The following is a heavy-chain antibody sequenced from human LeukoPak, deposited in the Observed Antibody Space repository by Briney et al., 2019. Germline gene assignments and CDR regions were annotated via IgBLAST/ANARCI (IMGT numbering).Heavy chain of an antibody. V-gene: IGHV3-33*01. CDR2: IWYDGSNK. CDR3: ARQSFLDYYDSSGFPDY. CDR1: GFTFSSYG. J-gene: IGHJ4*02. Sequence: GGSLRLSCAASGFTFSSYGVHWVRQAPGKGLEWVAVIWYDGSNKYYADSVKGRFTISRDNSKNTLYLQMNSLRAEDTAVYYCARQSFLDYYDSSGFPDYWGQGTLVTVSS. D-gene: IGHD3-22*01.